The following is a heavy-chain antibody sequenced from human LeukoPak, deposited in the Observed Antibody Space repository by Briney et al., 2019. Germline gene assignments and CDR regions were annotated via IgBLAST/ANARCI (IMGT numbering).Heavy chain of an antibody. J-gene: IGHJ3*02. CDR2: ISWNSGSI. CDR1: GFKFDDYA. V-gene: IGHV3-9*01. Sequence: SLRLSCAASGFKFDDYAMHWVRQAPGKGLEWVSGISWNSGSIGFADSVKGRFAISRDSAKNSLFLEMNSLRPEDTALCYCAKDITDSSGYTYDAFDMWGQGTRVTVS. D-gene: IGHD6-19*01. CDR3: AKDITDSSGYTYDAFDM.